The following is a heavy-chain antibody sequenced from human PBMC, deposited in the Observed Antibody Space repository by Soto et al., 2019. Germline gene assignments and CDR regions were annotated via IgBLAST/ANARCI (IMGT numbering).Heavy chain of an antibody. V-gene: IGHV1-2*04. CDR3: ARSIAARQTRPFDY. CDR1: GYTFTGYY. D-gene: IGHD6-6*01. J-gene: IGHJ4*02. Sequence: ASVKVSCKASGYTFTGYYMHWVRQAPGQGLEWMGWINPNSGGTNYAQKFQGWVTMTRDTSISTAYMELSRLRSDDTAVYYCARSIAARQTRPFDYWGQGTLVTVSS. CDR2: INPNSGGT.